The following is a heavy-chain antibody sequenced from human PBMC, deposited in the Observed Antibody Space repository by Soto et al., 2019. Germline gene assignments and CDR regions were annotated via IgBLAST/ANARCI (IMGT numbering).Heavy chain of an antibody. J-gene: IGHJ4*02. CDR2: LYLDDDK. Sequence: QITLKESGPTLVKPTQTLTLTCTFSGFSLSTSGVGVGWIRQHPGMALEWLALLYLDDDKRYSPSLKSRLTIAEDTTKNPLILTITNMNPVDTATYYCPHSLAAANYVDYEPINSFDYWGQGTLVTVSS. D-gene: IGHD4-17*01. CDR1: GFSLSTSGVG. V-gene: IGHV2-5*02. CDR3: PHSLAAANYVDYEPINSFDY.